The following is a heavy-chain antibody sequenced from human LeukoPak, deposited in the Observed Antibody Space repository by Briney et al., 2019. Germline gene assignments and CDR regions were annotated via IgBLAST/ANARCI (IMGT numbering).Heavy chain of an antibody. J-gene: IGHJ6*03. CDR3: ARVLRYCSGGNCYSGGLGYMDV. D-gene: IGHD2-15*01. Sequence: ESLRLSCVASGFSFSSYNMTWVRQAPGKGLEWISSISSYSSYIHYADSVKGRFTISRDNAKNSLFLQMNSLRAEDTAVYYCARVLRYCSGGNCYSGGLGYMDVWGKGTTVTISS. V-gene: IGHV3-21*04. CDR1: GFSFSSYN. CDR2: ISSYSSYI.